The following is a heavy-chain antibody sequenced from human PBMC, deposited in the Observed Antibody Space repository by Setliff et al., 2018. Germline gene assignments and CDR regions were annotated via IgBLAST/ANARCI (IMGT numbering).Heavy chain of an antibody. Sequence: ASVKVSCKASGYIFSSYGISWVRQAPGQGLQWMGWNSSYNTDITNYAERFQGRITMTTDTSTSAAYMELRGLRSDDTAIYYCAISTLSICSGGSCPNVFDVWGPGTLVTVSS. V-gene: IGHV1-18*01. CDR1: GYIFSSYG. CDR2: NSSYNTDIT. CDR3: AISTLSICSGGSCPNVFDV. D-gene: IGHD2-15*01. J-gene: IGHJ3*01.